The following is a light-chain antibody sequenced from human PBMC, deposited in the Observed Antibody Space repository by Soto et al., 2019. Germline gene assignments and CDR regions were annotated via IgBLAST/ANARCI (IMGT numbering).Light chain of an antibody. CDR2: DAS. CDR1: QSVSNH. J-gene: IGKJ3*01. Sequence: DIEMTQSPSSLSASVGDRVTITCRASQSVSNHLASYQQKLGRVPKLLIYDASTLQSGVPSRFSGRGSGTDFTLTISSLEPEDVASYYCQKYDSSQFTFGPGTKVEIK. V-gene: IGKV1-27*01. CDR3: QKYDSSQFT.